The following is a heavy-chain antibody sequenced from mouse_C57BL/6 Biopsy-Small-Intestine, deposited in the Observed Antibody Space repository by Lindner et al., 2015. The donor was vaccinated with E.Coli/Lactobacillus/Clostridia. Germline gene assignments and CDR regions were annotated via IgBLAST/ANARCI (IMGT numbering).Heavy chain of an antibody. V-gene: IGHV9-3*02. D-gene: IGHD1-3*01. J-gene: IGHJ4*01. Sequence: VKVSCKASGYTFTSNAMNWVRQAPGQGLEWMGWINTNTGNPTYAQGFTGRFVFSLDTSVSTAYLQISSLKAEDTAVYYCVRVGTTVPFDYWGQGTLVTVSS. CDR1: GYTFTSNA. CDR3: VRVGTTVPFDY. CDR2: INTNTGNP.